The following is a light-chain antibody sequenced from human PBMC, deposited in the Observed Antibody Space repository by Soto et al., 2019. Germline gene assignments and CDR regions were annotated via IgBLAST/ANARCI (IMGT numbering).Light chain of an antibody. CDR1: SSDIGAYKY. V-gene: IGLV2-14*01. J-gene: IGLJ7*01. CDR2: EVS. Sequence: QSALTQPASVSGSPGQSVTISCTGTSSDIGAYKYVSWYQHHPGKSPRLMIYEVSNRPSGVSNRFSASKSGNTASLTISGLQAEDEAVYYCCSYRSSSTLVFGGGTQLTVL. CDR3: CSYRSSSTLV.